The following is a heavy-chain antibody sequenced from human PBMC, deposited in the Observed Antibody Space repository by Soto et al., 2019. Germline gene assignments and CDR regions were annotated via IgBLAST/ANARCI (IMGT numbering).Heavy chain of an antibody. CDR3: ARGGYFDSSNYLAY. J-gene: IGHJ4*02. D-gene: IGHD3-22*01. Sequence: ASVKVSFTASGYTFTSYGINWVRQAPGRGLEWMGWINPGNGNTKYSQQFQGRVIIDRDTSASTAYMELSSLRSEDTAVYYCARGGYFDSSNYLAYWGLGTLVNVSS. CDR2: INPGNGNT. CDR1: GYTFTSYG. V-gene: IGHV1-3*01.